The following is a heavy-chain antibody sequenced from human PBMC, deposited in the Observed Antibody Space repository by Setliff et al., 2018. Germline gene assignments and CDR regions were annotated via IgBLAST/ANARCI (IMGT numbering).Heavy chain of an antibody. CDR2: IIPLFETT. CDR3: ALEYSNSSPTVYYYMDV. V-gene: IGHV1-69*06. CDR1: GGIFNSFS. J-gene: IGHJ6*03. Sequence: SVKVSCKASGGIFNSFSITWVRQAPGQGLEWMGRIIPLFETTNYVEKFQGRVTITADKSTSTAYMELSRLTSEDTAVYYCALEYSNSSPTVYYYMDVWGKGTTVIVSS. D-gene: IGHD6-6*01.